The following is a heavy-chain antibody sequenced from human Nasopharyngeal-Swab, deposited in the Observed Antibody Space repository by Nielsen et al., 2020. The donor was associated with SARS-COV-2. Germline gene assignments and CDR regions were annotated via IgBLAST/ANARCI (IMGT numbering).Heavy chain of an antibody. CDR3: ARSEWIQLWSTGRRGMDV. J-gene: IGHJ6*02. V-gene: IGHV4-59*13. Sequence: ETLSLTCTVSGGSISSYYWSWIRQPPGKGLEWIGYIYYSGSTNYNPSLKSRVTISVDTSKNQFSLKLSSVTAADTAVYYCARSEWIQLWSTGRRGMDVWGQGTTVTVS. CDR1: GGSISSYY. CDR2: IYYSGST. D-gene: IGHD5-18*01.